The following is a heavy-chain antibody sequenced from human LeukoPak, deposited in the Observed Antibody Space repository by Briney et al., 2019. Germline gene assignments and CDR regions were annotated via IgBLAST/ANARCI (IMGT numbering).Heavy chain of an antibody. Sequence: SETLSLTCAIYSESFSGYFWSWIRQPPGKGLEWIGEINYSGSTNYNPSLKNRVTISVDTSKNQFSLKLSSVTAADTAVYYCARGSYYDFWSGYCPFDYWGQGTLVTVSS. D-gene: IGHD3-3*01. V-gene: IGHV4-34*01. CDR2: INYSGST. CDR1: SESFSGYF. J-gene: IGHJ4*02. CDR3: ARGSYYDFWSGYCPFDY.